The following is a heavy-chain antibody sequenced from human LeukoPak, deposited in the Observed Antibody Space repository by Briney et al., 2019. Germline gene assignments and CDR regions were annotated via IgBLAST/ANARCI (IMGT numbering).Heavy chain of an antibody. D-gene: IGHD3-22*01. J-gene: IGHJ4*01. CDR1: GGSFSDYY. V-gene: IGHV4-34*01. CDR2: INHSGST. Sequence: SETLSLTCAVYGGSFSDYYWNWIRQPPGKGPEWIGEINHSGSTNYNPSLKSRVTMSVDTFKNQFSLTLSSVTAADTAVYYCARVQDFETRGYYLGYWGHGTLVTVSS. CDR3: ARVQDFETRGYYLGY.